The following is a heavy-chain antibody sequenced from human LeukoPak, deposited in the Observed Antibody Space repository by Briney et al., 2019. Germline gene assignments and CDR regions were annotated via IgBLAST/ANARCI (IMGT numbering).Heavy chain of an antibody. CDR2: IYHSGST. Sequence: SQTLSLTCTVSGGSLSSGGYYWSWIRQPPGKGLEWIGYIYHSGSTYYNPSLKSRVTISVDRSKNQFSLKLSSVTAADTAVYYCARFYCSDGSCYYFDYWGQGTLVTVSS. CDR3: ARFYCSDGSCYYFDY. J-gene: IGHJ4*02. CDR1: GGSLSSGGYY. D-gene: IGHD2-15*01. V-gene: IGHV4-30-2*01.